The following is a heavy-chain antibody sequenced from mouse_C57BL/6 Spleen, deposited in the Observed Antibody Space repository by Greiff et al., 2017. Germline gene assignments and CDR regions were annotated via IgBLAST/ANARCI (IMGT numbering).Heavy chain of an antibody. CDR2: ISSGSSTI. Sequence: EVQLVESGGGLVKPGGSLKLSCAASGFTFSDYGMHWVRQAPEKGLECVAYISSGSSTIYYADTVKGRFTISRDNAKNTLFLQMTSLRSEDTAMYYCARGRYPGYFDVWGTGTTVTVSS. CDR1: GFTFSDYG. D-gene: IGHD1-1*01. CDR3: ARGRYPGYFDV. V-gene: IGHV5-17*01. J-gene: IGHJ1*03.